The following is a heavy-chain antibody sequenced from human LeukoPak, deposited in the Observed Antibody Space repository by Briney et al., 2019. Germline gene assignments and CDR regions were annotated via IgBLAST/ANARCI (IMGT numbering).Heavy chain of an antibody. CDR2: ISSGGDSI. CDR3: AREMDGEYGSGTFYDL. D-gene: IGHD3-10*01. V-gene: IGHV3-11*01. Sequence: GGSLRLSCAASNFVFSDYYMSWVRQAPGKGLQWVSYISSGGDSIYYADSVRGRFTISRDNAENSLYLQMNSLRADDTAVYYCAREMDGEYGSGTFYDLWGQGNMVTVSS. CDR1: NFVFSDYY. J-gene: IGHJ5*02.